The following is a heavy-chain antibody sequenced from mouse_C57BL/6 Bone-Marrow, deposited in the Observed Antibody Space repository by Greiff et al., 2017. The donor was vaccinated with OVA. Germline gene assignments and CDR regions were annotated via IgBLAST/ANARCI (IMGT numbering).Heavy chain of an antibody. D-gene: IGHD1-1*01. J-gene: IGHJ4*01. Sequence: QVQLQQPGAELVKPGASVKMSCKASGYTFTSYWITWVKQRTGQGLEWIGDIYPGSGRTNYNENFKSKATLTVDTSSSTAYMQLSSLTSDVSAVYYWARAGISTVEGDFAMDYWGQGTSVTVSS. CDR1: GYTFTSYW. V-gene: IGHV1-55*01. CDR2: IYPGSGRT. CDR3: ARAGISTVEGDFAMDY.